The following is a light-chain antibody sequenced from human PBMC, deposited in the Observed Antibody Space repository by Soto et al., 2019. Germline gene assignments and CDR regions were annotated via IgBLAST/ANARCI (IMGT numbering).Light chain of an antibody. Sequence: EIVLMQSPGTLSLSPGERATLSCRASQSVTNNYLAWYQQKPGQAPTPLIYGASSRATGVPDRFSGSGSGTDFTLTITRLEPEDFAVYYCQQYGISPLMYTFGQGTKLGV. CDR3: QQYGISPLMYT. CDR1: QSVTNNY. CDR2: GAS. J-gene: IGKJ2*01. V-gene: IGKV3-20*01.